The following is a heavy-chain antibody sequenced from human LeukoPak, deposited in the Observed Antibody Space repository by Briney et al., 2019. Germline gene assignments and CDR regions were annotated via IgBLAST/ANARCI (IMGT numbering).Heavy chain of an antibody. J-gene: IGHJ4*02. CDR1: GFTVSSNY. CDR2: IYSGGST. Sequence: GGSLRLSCAASGFTVSSNYMSWVRQAPGKGLEWVSVIYSGGSTYYADSVKGRFTISRDNSKNTLYLQMNSLRAEDTAVYCCASFKRGLLDYWGQGTLVTVSS. V-gene: IGHV3-66*01. CDR3: ASFKRGLLDY. D-gene: IGHD3-10*01.